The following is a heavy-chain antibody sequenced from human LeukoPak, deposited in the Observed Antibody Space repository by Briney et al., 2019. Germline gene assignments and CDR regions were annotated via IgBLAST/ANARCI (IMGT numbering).Heavy chain of an antibody. CDR2: IYYSGST. CDR1: GGSISSGSYY. CDR3: AILTSNGATYFEY. D-gene: IGHD2-2*01. J-gene: IGHJ4*02. Sequence: PSETLSLTCTVSGGSISSGSYYWGWIRQPPGKGLEWIGRIYYSGSTYYNPSLQSRVTISIDTSKNQFSLKLSSVTAADTAVYYCAILTSNGATYFEYWGQGTLVTVSS. V-gene: IGHV4-39*01.